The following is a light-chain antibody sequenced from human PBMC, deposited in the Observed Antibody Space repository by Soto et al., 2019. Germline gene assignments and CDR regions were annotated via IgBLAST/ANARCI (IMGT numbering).Light chain of an antibody. CDR2: WAS. V-gene: IGKV4-1*01. CDR1: QSVLYTSNNKNY. J-gene: IGKJ4*01. Sequence: DIVMTQSPNSLAVSLGERATLNCKSSQSVLYTSNNKNYLAWYQQKPRQPPKLLIYWASTRESGVPDRFSGSGSGTDFTLTISSLQAEDMAVYYCQQYYSTPLTFGGGTKVEIK. CDR3: QQYYSTPLT.